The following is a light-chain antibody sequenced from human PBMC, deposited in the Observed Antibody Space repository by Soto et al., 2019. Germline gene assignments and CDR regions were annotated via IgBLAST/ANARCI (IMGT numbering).Light chain of an antibody. Sequence: EMVLTQSPGTLSLSPGERSTPSSRASQSVSSRLAWYQQKPGQAPRLLIFGASIRVTGIPDRFIGSGSGTHFTLTISRLEPEDFAVYYCQHYVTSLTTFGQGTKVDI. V-gene: IGKV3-20*01. J-gene: IGKJ1*01. CDR1: QSVSSR. CDR3: QHYVTSLTT. CDR2: GAS.